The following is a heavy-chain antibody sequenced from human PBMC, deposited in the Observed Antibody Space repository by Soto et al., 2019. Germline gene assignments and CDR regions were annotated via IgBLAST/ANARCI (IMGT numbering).Heavy chain of an antibody. CDR2: VGGSGGNT. CDR3: AKMASDYIYSLDA. V-gene: IGHV3-23*01. J-gene: IGHJ5*02. D-gene: IGHD4-4*01. Sequence: EVQLLESGGGLVQPGGSLRLSCAASGFTFNAYAMTWVRQAPGKGLEWVSSVGGSGGNTYYAHSVKGRFTISRDNFKNTLHLQMYRLRVEDTAVYFCAKMASDYIYSLDAWGQGTLVTVSS. CDR1: GFTFNAYA.